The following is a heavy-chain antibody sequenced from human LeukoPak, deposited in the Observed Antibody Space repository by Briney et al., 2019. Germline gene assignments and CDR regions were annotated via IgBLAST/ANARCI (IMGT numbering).Heavy chain of an antibody. CDR1: GGSISSSNW. V-gene: IGHV4-4*02. Sequence: PSETLSLTCAVSGGSISSSNWWSWVRQPPGKGLEWIGEIYHSGSTNYNPSLKSRVTISVDKSKNQFSLKLSSVTAADTAVYYCARANAPIWFGVSGGYGMDVRGQGTTVTVSS. CDR2: IYHSGST. J-gene: IGHJ6*02. D-gene: IGHD3-10*01. CDR3: ARANAPIWFGVSGGYGMDV.